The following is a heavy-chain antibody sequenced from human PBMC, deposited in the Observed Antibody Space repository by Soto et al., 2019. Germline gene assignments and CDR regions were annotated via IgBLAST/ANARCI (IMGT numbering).Heavy chain of an antibody. CDR3: ARGFSAGKGSTPDY. CDR2: ISGSGGST. Sequence: GGSLRLSCAASGFTFSSYAMSGVLQAPGKRLEWVSAISGSGGSTYYADSVQVRFAISRDNSNNTLYLKMNSLGEGDTAVYYWARGFSAGKGSTPDYWGQGTLVTVP. J-gene: IGHJ4*02. D-gene: IGHD3-10*01. CDR1: GFTFSSYA. V-gene: IGHV3-23*01.